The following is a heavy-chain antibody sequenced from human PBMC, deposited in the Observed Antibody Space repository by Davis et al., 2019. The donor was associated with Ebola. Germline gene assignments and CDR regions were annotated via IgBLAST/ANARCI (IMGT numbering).Heavy chain of an antibody. CDR1: GFTFDDYA. CDR2: ISADGGST. D-gene: IGHD2-2*01. Sequence: GESLKISCAASGFTFDDYAMHWVRQAPGKGLEWVSLISADGGSTYYADSVKGRFTISRDNPKNSLYLQMNSLRAEDTAVYYCARDNIVVVPAAIFYYYYGMDVWGQGTTVTVSS. V-gene: IGHV3-43*02. CDR3: ARDNIVVVPAAIFYYYYGMDV. J-gene: IGHJ6*02.